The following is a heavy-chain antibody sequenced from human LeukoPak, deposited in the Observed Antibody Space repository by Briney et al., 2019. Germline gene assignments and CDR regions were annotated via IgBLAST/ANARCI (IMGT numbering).Heavy chain of an antibody. CDR1: GFTFSSYA. Sequence: GGSLRLSCAASGFTFSSYAMSWVRQAPGKGLEWVSAVSGSGGSAYYADSVKGRFTISRDNSKNTLYLQVNGLRDEDTAEYYCAKGRYSGYDIDAFHIWGQGTVVTVSS. D-gene: IGHD5-12*01. CDR2: VSGSGGSA. J-gene: IGHJ3*02. CDR3: AKGRYSGYDIDAFHI. V-gene: IGHV3-23*01.